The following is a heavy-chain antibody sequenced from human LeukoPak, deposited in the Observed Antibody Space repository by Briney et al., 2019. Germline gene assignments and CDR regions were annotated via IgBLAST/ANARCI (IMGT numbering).Heavy chain of an antibody. V-gene: IGHV4-59*01. Sequence: SETLSLTCTVSGGSISSYYWSWIRQPPGKGLEWIGYIYYSGSTNYNPSLKSRVTISVDTSKDQFSLKLSSVTAADTAVYYCARGIRYCSSTSCYRRFNWFDPWGQGTLVTVSS. CDR1: GGSISSYY. D-gene: IGHD2-2*02. CDR2: IYYSGST. CDR3: ARGIRYCSSTSCYRRFNWFDP. J-gene: IGHJ5*02.